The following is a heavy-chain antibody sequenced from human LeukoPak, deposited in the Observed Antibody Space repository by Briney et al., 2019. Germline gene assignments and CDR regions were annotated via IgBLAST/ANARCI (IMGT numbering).Heavy chain of an antibody. CDR1: GGSFSGYY. J-gene: IGHJ4*02. Sequence: SETLSLTCAVYGGSFSGYYWSWIRQPPGKGLEWIGEINHSGSTNYNPSLKSRVIISVDTSKNQFSLKLSSVTAADTAVYYCARQAKRIWSPYYFDYWGQGTLVTVSS. D-gene: IGHD3-3*01. CDR3: ARQAKRIWSPYYFDY. V-gene: IGHV4-34*01. CDR2: INHSGST.